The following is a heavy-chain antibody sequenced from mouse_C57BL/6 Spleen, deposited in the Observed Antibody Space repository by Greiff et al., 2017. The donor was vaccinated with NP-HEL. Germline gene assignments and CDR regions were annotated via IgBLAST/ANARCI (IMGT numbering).Heavy chain of an antibody. J-gene: IGHJ1*03. D-gene: IGHD1-1*01. V-gene: IGHV1-64*01. Sequence: LQQPGAELVKPGASVKLSCKASGYTFTSYWMHWVKQRPGQGLEWIGMIHPNSGSTNYNEKFKSKATLTVDKSSSTAYMQLSSLTSEDSAVYYCARRGTTVVDLYWYFDVWGTGTTVTVSS. CDR1: GYTFTSYW. CDR2: IHPNSGST. CDR3: ARRGTTVVDLYWYFDV.